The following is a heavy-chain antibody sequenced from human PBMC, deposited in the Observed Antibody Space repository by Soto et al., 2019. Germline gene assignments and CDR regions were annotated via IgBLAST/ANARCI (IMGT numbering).Heavy chain of an antibody. Sequence: QVQLVQSGAEVKKPGSSVKVSCKASGGTFSSYAISWVRQAPGQGLEWMGGIIPIFGTANYAQKFQGRVTITADESTCTASKELSSLRSEDTAVYYCARDRITIFGVATYGMDVWGQGTTVTVSS. V-gene: IGHV1-69*12. D-gene: IGHD3-3*01. CDR1: GGTFSSYA. J-gene: IGHJ6*02. CDR3: ARDRITIFGVATYGMDV. CDR2: IIPIFGTA.